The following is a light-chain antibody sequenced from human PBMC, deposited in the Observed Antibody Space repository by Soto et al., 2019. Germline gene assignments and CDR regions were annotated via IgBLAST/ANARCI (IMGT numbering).Light chain of an antibody. J-gene: IGKJ4*01. CDR1: QSINNY. CDR2: AAS. V-gene: IGKV1-39*01. Sequence: DFQLTQSPSTLSASVGERVTLTGLASQSINNYLSWYQQRSGKAPNRLIFAASTLASGVPSRFSGSGSGTDFTLTISGLQPEDFATYFCQQTFSSPLTFGGGTKVDI. CDR3: QQTFSSPLT.